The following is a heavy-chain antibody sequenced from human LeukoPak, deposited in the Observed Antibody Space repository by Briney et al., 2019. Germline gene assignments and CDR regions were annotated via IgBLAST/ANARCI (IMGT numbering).Heavy chain of an antibody. CDR1: GYTFTSYG. V-gene: IGHV1-18*01. Sequence: ASVKVSCKASGYTFTSYGISWVRQAPGQGLEWMGWISAYNGNTNYAQKFQGRVTITADESTSTAYMELNSLRSEDTAVYFCATDTSITAAGNLTYWGQGTLVTVSS. J-gene: IGHJ4*02. CDR2: ISAYNGNT. D-gene: IGHD6-13*01. CDR3: ATDTSITAAGNLTY.